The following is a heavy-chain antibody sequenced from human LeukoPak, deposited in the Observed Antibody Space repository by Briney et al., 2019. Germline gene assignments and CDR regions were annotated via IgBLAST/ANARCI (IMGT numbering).Heavy chain of an antibody. V-gene: IGHV3-23*01. Sequence: PGGSLRLSCAASGFTFDNYAMNWVRQAPGKGLEWVSVISGSGGTTYYADSVKGRFTISRDSSKNPLYLQMNSPRAEDPAVYYCAKVSGGGLYYDGMDVWGQGTTVTVSS. J-gene: IGHJ6*02. D-gene: IGHD1-14*01. CDR1: GFTFDNYA. CDR2: ISGSGGTT. CDR3: AKVSGGGLYYDGMDV.